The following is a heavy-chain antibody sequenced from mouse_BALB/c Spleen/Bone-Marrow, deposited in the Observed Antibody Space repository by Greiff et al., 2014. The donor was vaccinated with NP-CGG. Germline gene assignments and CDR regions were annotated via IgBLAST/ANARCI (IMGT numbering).Heavy chain of an antibody. CDR1: GDSITSSY. Sequence: EVQLQESGPSLVKPSQTLSLTCSVTGDSITSSYWNWIRKFPGNKLEYMGYISYSGNAYYNPSLKSRISLTRDTSKNQYYLQLNXXTTEDTATYFCARGNGYHFDCWGQGTTLTVSS. J-gene: IGHJ2*01. CDR2: ISYSGNA. D-gene: IGHD1-2*01. CDR3: ARGNGYHFDC. V-gene: IGHV3-8*02.